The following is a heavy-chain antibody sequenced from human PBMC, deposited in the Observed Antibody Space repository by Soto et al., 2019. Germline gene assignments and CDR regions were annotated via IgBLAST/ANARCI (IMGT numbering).Heavy chain of an antibody. CDR3: AREGSLGLDV. CDR2: INGDGASL. V-gene: IGHV3-23*01. D-gene: IGHD3-10*01. CDR1: GFTFNSFA. Sequence: EVQLLESGGDLVQPGGSLRLSCEASGFTFNSFAMTWVRQAPGKGLEWVSRINGDGASLAYADSVKGRFSISRDNVKNTLHLQMNSLGADDTAVYFCAREGSLGLDVWGRGTTVTVSS. J-gene: IGHJ6*02.